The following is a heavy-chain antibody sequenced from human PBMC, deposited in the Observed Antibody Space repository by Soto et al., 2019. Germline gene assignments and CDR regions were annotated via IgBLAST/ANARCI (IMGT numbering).Heavy chain of an antibody. J-gene: IGHJ6*02. CDR1: GYYFKGYY. CDR3: AKESAYDLSYSYYSMDV. CDR2: IHPDSGGT. Sequence: QGQLVQSGAEVRKPGASVKVSCEASGYYFKGYYIHWVRQAPGQGHEWVGWIHPDSGGTSYAQKFQGWVTLTSDTSISTAYMELSRLKSDDTAVYYCAKESAYDLSYSYYSMDVWGQGTTVTVSS. V-gene: IGHV1-2*04. D-gene: IGHD3-16*02.